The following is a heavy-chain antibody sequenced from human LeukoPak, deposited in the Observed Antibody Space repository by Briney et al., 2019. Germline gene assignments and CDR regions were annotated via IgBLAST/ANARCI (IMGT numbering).Heavy chain of an antibody. Sequence: ASVKVSCKASGYTFTSYYMHWVRQAPGQGLEWMGIINPSGGSTSYAQKFQGRVTMTRDMSTSTVYMELSSLRSEDTAVYYCARDTLTSDNPVTTGWFDPWGQGTLVTVSS. CDR3: ARDTLTSDNPVTTGWFDP. J-gene: IGHJ5*02. CDR2: INPSGGST. V-gene: IGHV1-46*01. D-gene: IGHD4-17*01. CDR1: GYTFTSYY.